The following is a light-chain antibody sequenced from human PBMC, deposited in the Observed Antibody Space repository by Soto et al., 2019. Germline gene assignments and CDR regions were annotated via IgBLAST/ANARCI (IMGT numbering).Light chain of an antibody. Sequence: QSVLTQPASVSGSPGQSITISCTGTSSDVGGYNYVSWYQQHPGKAPKLMIYDVSNRPSGVSDRFSGSKSGDTASLTISGLQAEDEAAYDCNSYTSSSTHVVFGGRSKVTVL. V-gene: IGLV2-14*01. CDR1: SSDVGGYNY. CDR3: NSYTSSSTHVV. J-gene: IGLJ2*01. CDR2: DVS.